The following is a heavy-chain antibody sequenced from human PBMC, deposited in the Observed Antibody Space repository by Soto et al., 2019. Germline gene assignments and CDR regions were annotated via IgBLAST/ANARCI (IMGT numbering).Heavy chain of an antibody. V-gene: IGHV3-11*01. J-gene: IGHJ5*02. D-gene: IGHD3-16*01. CDR2: ISGSGRTI. CDR1: GIVFSDY. Sequence: QVQLVESGGGLVKPGGSLRLSCAASGIVFSDYMSWVRQAPGKGLEWLSYISGSGRTIYSADSVKGRFTISRDNATNSLYLQKNNVRTEDTAVYYCARLSFPWGWLDRWGQGTLVTVSS. CDR3: ARLSFPWGWLDR.